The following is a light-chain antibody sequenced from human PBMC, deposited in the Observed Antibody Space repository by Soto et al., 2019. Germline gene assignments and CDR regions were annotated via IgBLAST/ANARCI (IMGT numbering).Light chain of an antibody. J-gene: IGKJ1*01. CDR2: GAS. CDR3: QHYCSSPWM. Sequence: EIVLTQSPGTLSLSPGERATLSCRASQNVINYLAWYQQKPGQAPRLLIYGASTRATGIPDRFSGSGSGTDFTLTISRREHEDFAVYYCQHYCSSPWMFGQGTKVEIK. V-gene: IGKV3-20*01. CDR1: QNVINY.